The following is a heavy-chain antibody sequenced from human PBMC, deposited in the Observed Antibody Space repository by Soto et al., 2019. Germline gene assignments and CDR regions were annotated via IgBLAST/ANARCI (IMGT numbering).Heavy chain of an antibody. V-gene: IGHV3-30*03. J-gene: IGHJ4*02. CDR2: ISYDGSNK. D-gene: IGHD6-6*01. CDR1: GFTLSSYC. CDR3: AQQIGIYYFDY. Sequence: GGALRLSCAASGFTLSSYCLHWVRQAPGKGLEWVAVISYDGSNKYYADSVKGRFTISRDNSKNTLYLQMNSLRAEDTAVYYCAQQIGIYYFDYWGQGTLVTVSS.